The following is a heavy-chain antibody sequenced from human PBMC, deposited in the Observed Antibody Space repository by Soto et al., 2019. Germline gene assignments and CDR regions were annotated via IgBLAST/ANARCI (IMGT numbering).Heavy chain of an antibody. V-gene: IGHV1-18*04. CDR2: ISGYNGDA. CDR3: AKNGQPPYYYYGLDV. J-gene: IGHJ6*02. CDR1: GYSFTYYY. Sequence: ASVKVSCKASGYSFTYYYLHWVRQAPGQGLEWMGWISGYNGDANYAQSFQGRVSMTIDTSTTTAYMELRTLTPDDTAVYYCAKNGQPPYYYYGLDVWGQGTTVTVS. D-gene: IGHD2-8*01.